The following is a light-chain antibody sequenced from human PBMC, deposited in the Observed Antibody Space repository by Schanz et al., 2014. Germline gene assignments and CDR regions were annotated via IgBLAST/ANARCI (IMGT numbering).Light chain of an antibody. CDR2: SAS. J-gene: IGKJ1*01. CDR1: QGISNY. CDR3: QKYDGAPWT. V-gene: IGKV1-27*01. Sequence: DIQMTQSPSSLSASVGDRVTITCRASQGISNYLAWYQQKPGKVPKLLIYSASTLQSGVPSRFSGSGSGTDFTLTISCLQPEDVATYYCQKYDGAPWTFGQGTRVEIK.